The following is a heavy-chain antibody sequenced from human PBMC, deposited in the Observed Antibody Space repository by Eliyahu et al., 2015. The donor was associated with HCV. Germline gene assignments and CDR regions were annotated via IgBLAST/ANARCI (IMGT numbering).Heavy chain of an antibody. D-gene: IGHD3-10*01. Sequence: QVQLQQWGAGLLKPSETLSLTCAXXGGXFXGYYWSWIRQPPGKGLEWIGEINHSGSTNYNPSLKSRVTISVDTPKNQFSLKLSSVTAADTAVYYCASLWKNEYYGSGNYFDYWGQGTLVTVSS. J-gene: IGHJ4*02. CDR1: GGXFXGYY. CDR3: ASLWKNEYYGSGNYFDY. CDR2: INHSGST. V-gene: IGHV4-34*01.